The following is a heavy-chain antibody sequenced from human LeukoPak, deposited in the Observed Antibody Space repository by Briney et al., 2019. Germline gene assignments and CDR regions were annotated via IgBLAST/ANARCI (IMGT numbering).Heavy chain of an antibody. CDR2: ISWNSGSI. CDR3: AKDIGQAYYGSGSHSTTYAY. Sequence: GGSLRLSCAASGFTFDDYAMRWVRQAPGKGLEWVSGISWNSGSIGYADSVKGRFTISRDNAKNSLYLQMDSLRAEDTALYYCAKDIGQAYYGSGSHSTTYAYWGQGTLVTVSS. V-gene: IGHV3-9*01. CDR1: GFTFDDYA. D-gene: IGHD3-10*01. J-gene: IGHJ4*02.